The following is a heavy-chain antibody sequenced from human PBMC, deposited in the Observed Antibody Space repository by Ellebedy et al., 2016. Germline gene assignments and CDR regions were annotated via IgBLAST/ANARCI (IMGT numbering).Heavy chain of an antibody. Sequence: SETLSLXXTVSGGSISSYYWSWIRQPPGKGLEWIGYIYYSGSTNYNPSLKSRVTISVDTSKNQFSLKLSSVTAADTAVYYCARAPRSCIPYRDCIQYWYFDLWGRGTLVTVSS. D-gene: IGHD4-17*01. CDR3: ARAPRSCIPYRDCIQYWYFDL. CDR1: GGSISSYY. V-gene: IGHV4-59*01. J-gene: IGHJ2*01. CDR2: IYYSGST.